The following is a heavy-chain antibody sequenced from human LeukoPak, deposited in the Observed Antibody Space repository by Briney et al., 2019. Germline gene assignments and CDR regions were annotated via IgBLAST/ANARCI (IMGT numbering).Heavy chain of an antibody. CDR3: AARTSYSSSWSEGTDY. Sequence: ASVKVSCKASGYTFTSYGISWVRQAPGQGLEWMGWISAYNGNTNYAQKLQGRVTMTTDTSTSTAHMELRSLRSDDTAVYYCAARTSYSSSWSEGTDYWGQGTLVTVSS. CDR1: GYTFTSYG. V-gene: IGHV1-18*01. D-gene: IGHD6-13*01. CDR2: ISAYNGNT. J-gene: IGHJ4*02.